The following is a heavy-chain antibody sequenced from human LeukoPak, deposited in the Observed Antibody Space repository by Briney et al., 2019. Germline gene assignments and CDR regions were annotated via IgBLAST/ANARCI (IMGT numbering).Heavy chain of an antibody. CDR3: ASALRYFDWLSTSPEYNWFDP. Sequence: PGGSLRLSCAASGFTFSSYSMNWVRQAPGKGREWVSYISSSSSTIYYADSMKGRFTISRDNAKNSLYLQMNSLRAEDTAVYYCASALRYFDWLSTSPEYNWFDPWGQGTLVTVSS. CDR2: ISSSSSTI. D-gene: IGHD3-9*01. J-gene: IGHJ5*02. V-gene: IGHV3-48*01. CDR1: GFTFSSYS.